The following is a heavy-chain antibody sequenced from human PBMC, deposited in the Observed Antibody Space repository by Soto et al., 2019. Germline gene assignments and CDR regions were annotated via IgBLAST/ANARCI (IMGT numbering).Heavy chain of an antibody. Sequence: GESLKISCKGSGYSFTSYWIGWVRQMPGKGLEWMGIIYPGDSDTRYSPSFQGQVTISADKSISTAYLQWSSLKASDTAMYYCARSNDLAAIGGSPGIYGMDVWGQGTTVTVSS. V-gene: IGHV5-51*03. CDR1: GYSFTSYW. D-gene: IGHD2-15*01. CDR3: ARSNDLAAIGGSPGIYGMDV. CDR2: IYPGDSDT. J-gene: IGHJ6*02.